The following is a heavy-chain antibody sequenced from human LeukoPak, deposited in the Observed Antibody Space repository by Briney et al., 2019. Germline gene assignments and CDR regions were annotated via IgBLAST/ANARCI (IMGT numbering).Heavy chain of an antibody. J-gene: IGHJ6*02. CDR1: GGSISSYY. CDR2: IYYSGST. D-gene: IGHD2-15*01. CDR3: ARGPRYCSGGSCYSPYYSYGMDV. Sequence: SETLSLTCTVSGGSISSYYWSWIRQPPGKGLEWIGYIYYSGSTNYNPPLKSRVTIPVDTSKNQFSLKLSSVTAADTAVYYCARGPRYCSGGSCYSPYYSYGMDVWGQGTTVTVSS. V-gene: IGHV4-59*12.